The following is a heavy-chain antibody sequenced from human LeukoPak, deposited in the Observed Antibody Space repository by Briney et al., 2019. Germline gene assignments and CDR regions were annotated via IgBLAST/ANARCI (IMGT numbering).Heavy chain of an antibody. J-gene: IGHJ4*02. D-gene: IGHD3-10*01. CDR1: GGSISSYY. V-gene: IGHV4-59*01. CDR3: ARAQKGGTTYGWFDN. Sequence: SETLSLTCTVSGGSISSYYWSWIRQSPGKGLEWIGYINYSGSTNYSPSLKSRATISVDTSKNQFSLKLSSVTAADTAVYYCARAQKGGTTYGWFDNWGQGTLVAVSS. CDR2: INYSGST.